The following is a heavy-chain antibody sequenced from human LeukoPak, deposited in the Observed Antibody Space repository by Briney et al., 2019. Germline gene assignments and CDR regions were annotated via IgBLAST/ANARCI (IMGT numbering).Heavy chain of an antibody. J-gene: IGHJ4*02. CDR3: ASPFYGSGSYYKLRGGY. V-gene: IGHV3-21*01. CDR2: ISSSSSYI. CDR1: GFTFSSYS. Sequence: GGSLRLSCAASGFTFSSYSMNWVRQAPGKGLEWVSSISSSSSYIYYADSVKGRFTIPRDNAKNSLYLQMNSLRAEDTAVYYCASPFYGSGSYYKLRGGYWGQGTLVTVSS. D-gene: IGHD3-10*01.